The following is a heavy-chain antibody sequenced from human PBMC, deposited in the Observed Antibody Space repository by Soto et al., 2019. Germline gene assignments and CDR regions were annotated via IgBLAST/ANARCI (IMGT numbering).Heavy chain of an antibody. D-gene: IGHD5-12*01. V-gene: IGHV1-18*01. CDR2: IYTYNGIT. CDR1: GYTFINYH. J-gene: IGHJ4*02. Sequence: QVQLVQSGGEVKKPGASVTVSCKASGYTFINYHITWVRQAPGQGLEWMAWIYTYNGITDYAQRFQGSVTMTRDTSTITAYMELRNLGSDDTAVYFCAQSPRGEMATDWGQGTLVTVSS. CDR3: AQSPRGEMATD.